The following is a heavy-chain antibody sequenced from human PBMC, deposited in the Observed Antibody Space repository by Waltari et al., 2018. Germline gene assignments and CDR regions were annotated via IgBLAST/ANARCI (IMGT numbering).Heavy chain of an antibody. Sequence: QVQLQQWGAGLLKPSETLSLTCAVYGGSFSGYYWSWIRQPPGKGLGWIGDINHSGSTNYNPSLKSRVNISVDTSKNQFSLKLSSVTAADTAVYYCARAAIYDFWSGYYRKFNWFDPWGQGTLVTVSS. V-gene: IGHV4-34*01. J-gene: IGHJ5*02. D-gene: IGHD3-3*01. CDR2: INHSGST. CDR3: ARAAIYDFWSGYYRKFNWFDP. CDR1: GGSFSGYY.